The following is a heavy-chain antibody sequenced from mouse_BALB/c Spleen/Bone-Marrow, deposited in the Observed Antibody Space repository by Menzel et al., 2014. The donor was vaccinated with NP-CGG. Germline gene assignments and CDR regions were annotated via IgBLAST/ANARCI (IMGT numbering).Heavy chain of an antibody. V-gene: IGHV4-1*02. Sequence: EVMLVESGGGLVQPGGSLKLSCAASGFDFSRYWMSWARQAPGKGLEWIGEINPDSSTINYTPSRKDKFIISRDNAKNALYLQMSKVRSEDTALYYCARLSYYGRFAYWGQGTLVTVSA. CDR1: GFDFSRYW. CDR3: ARLSYYGRFAY. CDR2: INPDSSTI. J-gene: IGHJ3*01. D-gene: IGHD1-1*01.